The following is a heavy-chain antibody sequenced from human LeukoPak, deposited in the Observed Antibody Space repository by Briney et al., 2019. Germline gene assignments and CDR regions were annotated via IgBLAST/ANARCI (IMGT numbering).Heavy chain of an antibody. Sequence: GGSLRLSWAASGFPFSSYAMSWVRQAPGKGLEWVSAISGSGGSTYYADSVKGRFTISRDNSKNTLYLQMNSLRAEDTAVYYCAKDSSYSSSSWAPDAFDIWGQGTMVTVTS. D-gene: IGHD6-6*01. CDR1: GFPFSSYA. CDR3: AKDSSYSSSSWAPDAFDI. J-gene: IGHJ3*02. V-gene: IGHV3-23*01. CDR2: ISGSGGST.